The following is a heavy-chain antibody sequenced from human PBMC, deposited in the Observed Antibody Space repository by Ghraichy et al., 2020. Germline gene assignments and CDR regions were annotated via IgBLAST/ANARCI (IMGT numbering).Heavy chain of an antibody. J-gene: IGHJ4*02. CDR1: GGSISSGSYY. V-gene: IGHV4-61*02. Sequence: SETLSLTCAVSGGSISSGSYYCSWIRQPAGKVLEWFGRMSTIGSTDYNPSLKSRVTMSADTSKNHFSLNLNSVTAADTAVYYCARGLYYHDGSAYFYWSQGTLVTVSS. D-gene: IGHD3-22*01. CDR3: ARGLYYHDGSAYFY. CDR2: MSTIGST.